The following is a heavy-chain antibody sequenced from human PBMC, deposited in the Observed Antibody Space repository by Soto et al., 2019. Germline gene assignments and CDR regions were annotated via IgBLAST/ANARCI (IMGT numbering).Heavy chain of an antibody. CDR2: LSSDGFGT. CDR3: ARDLGGPDY. J-gene: IGHJ4*02. CDR1: GFTLSAYW. D-gene: IGHD3-16*01. V-gene: IGHV3-74*03. Sequence: EVHLVESGGDLVQPGGSLRLSCAASGFTLSAYWMHWVRQAPGRGLEWVSRLSSDGFGTAYVDSVKGRFLISRDNARNTLFLQMNSLRADDTAVYYCARDLGGPDYWGRGTLVTVSS.